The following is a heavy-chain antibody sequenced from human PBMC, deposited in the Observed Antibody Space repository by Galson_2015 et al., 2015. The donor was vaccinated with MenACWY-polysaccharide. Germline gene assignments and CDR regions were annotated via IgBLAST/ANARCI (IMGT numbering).Heavy chain of an antibody. CDR2: ISGNSAYI. J-gene: IGHJ4*02. CDR3: ASRTRFRTGSGPEDY. CDR1: GFTFDTYS. D-gene: IGHD1/OR15-1a*01. Sequence: SLRLSCAASGFTFDTYSLIWVRQAPGQGLQWVSAISGNSAYIYYADSVKGRFTISRDNAKNSLCLQMNSLRAEDTAIYYCASRTRFRTGSGPEDYWGQGTLVT. V-gene: IGHV3-21*01.